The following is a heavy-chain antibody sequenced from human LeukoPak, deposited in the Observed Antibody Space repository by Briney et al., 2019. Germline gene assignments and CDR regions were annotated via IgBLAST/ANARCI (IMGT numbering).Heavy chain of an antibody. J-gene: IGHJ4*02. CDR3: TTTWGYGSGPYYYPKAVL. V-gene: IGHV3-53*01. Sequence: GGSLRLSCAASGFTVSSNYMSWVRQAPGKGLEWVSVIYSGGSTYYADSVKGRFTISRDNSKNTLYLQMNSLRAEDTAVYYCTTTWGYGSGPYYYPKAVLWGQGTLVTVSS. D-gene: IGHD3-22*01. CDR1: GFTVSSNY. CDR2: IYSGGST.